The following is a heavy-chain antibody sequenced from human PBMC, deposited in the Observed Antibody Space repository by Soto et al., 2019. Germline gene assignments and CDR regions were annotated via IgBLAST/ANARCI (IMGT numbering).Heavy chain of an antibody. CDR2: ISYDGTNK. J-gene: IGHJ6*02. D-gene: IGHD3-10*01. CDR1: GFTFSGFA. Sequence: SGGSLRLSCAASGFTFSGFAMHWVRQAPSKGLEWVALISYDGTNKYYADSVKGRFTISRDSSKNTLYLEMNSLRPEDSAVYYCARGGYGSGGRGSMDVWGQKTTVTVSS. CDR3: ARGGYGSGGRGSMDV. V-gene: IGHV3-30-3*01.